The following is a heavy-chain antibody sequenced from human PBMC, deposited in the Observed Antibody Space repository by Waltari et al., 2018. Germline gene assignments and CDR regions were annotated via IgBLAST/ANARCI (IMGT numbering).Heavy chain of an antibody. CDR3: AHSSGGEWELLLEVGWFDP. V-gene: IGHV2-5*01. Sequence: QITLKESGPTLVKPTQTLTLTCTFSGFSLSTSGVGVGWIRQPPGKALEVLALIYWNDDKRYSPSLKSRLTITKDTSKNQVVLTMTNMDPVDTATYYCAHSSGGEWELLLEVGWFDPWGQGTLVTVSS. J-gene: IGHJ5*02. D-gene: IGHD1-26*01. CDR2: IYWNDDK. CDR1: GFSLSTSGVG.